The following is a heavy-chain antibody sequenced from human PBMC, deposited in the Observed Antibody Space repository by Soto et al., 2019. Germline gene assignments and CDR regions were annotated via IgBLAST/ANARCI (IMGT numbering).Heavy chain of an antibody. Sequence: QVQLQESGPGLVKPSGTLSLTCTVSGDSMSSSNWWNWVRQTPGKGLQWIGESHQSGCTNYNPSLKSRVTISVDKSKNRFSLNLKSVTAADTAVYYCARSEDTVLDSWGQGTLVTVSS. J-gene: IGHJ4*02. D-gene: IGHD4-17*01. V-gene: IGHV4-4*02. CDR2: SHQSGCT. CDR3: ARSEDTVLDS. CDR1: GDSMSSSNW.